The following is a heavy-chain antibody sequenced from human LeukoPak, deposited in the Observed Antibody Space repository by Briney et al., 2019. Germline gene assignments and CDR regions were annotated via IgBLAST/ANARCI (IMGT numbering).Heavy chain of an antibody. CDR3: ARDLLFVSGYDSPY. Sequence: GGSLRLSCAASGFTFSSYGMHWVRQAPGKGLEWVAFIRYDGSNKYYADSVKGRFTISRDNAKNSLYLQMNSLRAEDTAVYYCARDLLFVSGYDSPYWGQGTLVTVSS. J-gene: IGHJ4*02. CDR2: IRYDGSNK. CDR1: GFTFSSYG. D-gene: IGHD5-12*01. V-gene: IGHV3-30*02.